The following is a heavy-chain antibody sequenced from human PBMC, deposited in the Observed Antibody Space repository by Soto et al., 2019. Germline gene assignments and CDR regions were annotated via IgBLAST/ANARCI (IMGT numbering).Heavy chain of an antibody. CDR3: ATGEYYYDSSGYPAYYFDY. V-gene: IGHV3-21*01. J-gene: IGHJ4*02. CDR2: ISSSSSYI. D-gene: IGHD3-22*01. CDR1: GFTFSSYS. Sequence: PGGSLRLSCAASGFTFSSYSMNWVRQAPGKGLEWVSSISSSSSYIYYADSVKGRFTISRDNAKNSLYLQMNSLRAEDTAVYYCATGEYYYDSSGYPAYYFDYWGQGTLVTVSS.